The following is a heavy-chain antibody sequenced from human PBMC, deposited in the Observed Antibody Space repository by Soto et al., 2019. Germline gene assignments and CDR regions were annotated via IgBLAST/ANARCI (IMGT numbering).Heavy chain of an antibody. CDR1: GFTFSSYA. CDR2: ISSNGGST. CDR3: VKDPELLWFGESHSPLY. D-gene: IGHD3-10*01. V-gene: IGHV3-64D*08. J-gene: IGHJ4*02. Sequence: GGSLRLSCSASGFTFSSYAMHWVRQAPGKGLEYVSAISSNGGSTYYADSVKGRFTISRDNSKNTLYLQMSSLRAEDTAVYYCVKDPELLWFGESHSPLYWGQGTLVTVS.